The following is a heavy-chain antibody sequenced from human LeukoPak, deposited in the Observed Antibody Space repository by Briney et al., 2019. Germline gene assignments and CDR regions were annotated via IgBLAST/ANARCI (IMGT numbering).Heavy chain of an antibody. V-gene: IGHV5-51*01. CDR3: AIPPGGGYCSSTSCHP. Sequence: GESLKISCKGSAYSFTSYWIGWVRQMPGKGLEWMGIIYPGDSDTRYSPSFQGQVTISADKSISTAYLQWSSLKASDTAMYYCAIPPGGGYCSSTSCHPWGQGTLVTVSS. CDR1: AYSFTSYW. CDR2: IYPGDSDT. J-gene: IGHJ5*02. D-gene: IGHD2-2*01.